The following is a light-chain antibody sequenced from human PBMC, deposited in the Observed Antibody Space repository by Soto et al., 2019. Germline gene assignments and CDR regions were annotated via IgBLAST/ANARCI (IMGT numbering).Light chain of an antibody. Sequence: QSALTQPASVFGSPGQSITISCTGTSSDVGRYKFVSWYQQHPGKAPKVMIYEGSKRPSGVSNRFSGSKSGNTASLTISGLQAEDEADYYCCSYTRRRTYVFGTGTKVTVL. CDR1: SSDVGRYKF. V-gene: IGLV2-23*01. CDR3: CSYTRRRTYV. J-gene: IGLJ1*01. CDR2: EGS.